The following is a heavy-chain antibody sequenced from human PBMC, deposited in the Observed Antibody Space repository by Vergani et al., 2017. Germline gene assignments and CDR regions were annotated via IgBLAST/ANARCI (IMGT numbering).Heavy chain of an antibody. V-gene: IGHV3-21*01. Sequence: EVQLVESGGGLIQPGGSLRLSCAASGFTVSSNYMSWVRQAPGKGLEWVSSISSSSSYIYYADSVKGRFTISRDNAKNSLYLQMNSLRAEDTAVYYCAIDYYDSSGYYYDYWGQGTLVTVSS. CDR2: ISSSSSYI. D-gene: IGHD3-22*01. CDR1: GFTVSSNY. J-gene: IGHJ4*02. CDR3: AIDYYDSSGYYYDY.